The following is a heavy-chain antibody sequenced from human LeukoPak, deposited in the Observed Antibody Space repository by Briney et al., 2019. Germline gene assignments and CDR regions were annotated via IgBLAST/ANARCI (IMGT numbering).Heavy chain of an antibody. Sequence: SETLSLTCAVYGGSFSGYYWSWIRQPPGKGLEWIGEINHSGSTNYNPSLKSRVTISVDTSKNQFSLKLSSVTAADTAVYYCAREGGSNPYQGAFDIWGQGTMVTVSS. J-gene: IGHJ3*02. CDR1: GGSFSGYY. D-gene: IGHD4-23*01. V-gene: IGHV4-34*01. CDR3: AREGGSNPYQGAFDI. CDR2: INHSGST.